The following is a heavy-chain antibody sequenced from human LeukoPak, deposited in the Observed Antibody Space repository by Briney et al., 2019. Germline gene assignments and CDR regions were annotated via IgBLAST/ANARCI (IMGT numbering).Heavy chain of an antibody. D-gene: IGHD6-13*01. CDR3: AREKSSSWYEYYFDY. V-gene: IGHV3-21*01. J-gene: IGHJ4*02. CDR2: ISSSSSYI. CDR1: GFTFSNYN. Sequence: GGSLRLSCAASGFTFSNYNMNWVRQAPGKGLEWVSSISSSSSYIYYADSVKGRFTISRDNAKNSLYLQMNSLRAEDTAVYYCAREKSSSWYEYYFDYWGQGTLVTVSS.